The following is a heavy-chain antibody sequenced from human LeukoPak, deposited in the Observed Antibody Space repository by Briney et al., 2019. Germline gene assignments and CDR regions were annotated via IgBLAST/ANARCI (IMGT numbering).Heavy chain of an antibody. CDR3: ARGYDSSGYYDY. CDR1: GGSFSGYY. V-gene: IGHV4-34*01. CDR2: INHSGST. Sequence: SETLSLTCAVYGGSFSGYYWSWIRQPPGKGLEWIGEINHSGSTNYNPSLKSRVTLSVDTSKNQFSLKLSSVTAADTAVYYCARGYDSSGYYDYWGQGTLVTVSS. D-gene: IGHD3-22*01. J-gene: IGHJ4*02.